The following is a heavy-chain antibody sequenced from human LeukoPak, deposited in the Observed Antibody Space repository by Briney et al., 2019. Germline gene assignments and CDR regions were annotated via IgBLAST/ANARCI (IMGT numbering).Heavy chain of an antibody. V-gene: IGHV1-24*01. Sequence: ASVKVSCKVSGYTLTELSMHWVRQAPGKGLEWMGGFDPEDGETIYAQKFQGRVTMTEDTSTDTAYMELSSLRSEDTAVYYCAAALSGEWELPGFDYWGQGTPVTVSS. J-gene: IGHJ4*02. D-gene: IGHD1-26*01. CDR3: AAALSGEWELPGFDY. CDR1: GYTLTELS. CDR2: FDPEDGET.